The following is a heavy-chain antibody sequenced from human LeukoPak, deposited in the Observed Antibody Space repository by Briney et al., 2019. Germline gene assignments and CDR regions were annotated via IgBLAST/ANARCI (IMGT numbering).Heavy chain of an antibody. J-gene: IGHJ6*03. V-gene: IGHV1-69*05. CDR2: IIPIFGTA. CDR1: GGTFSSYA. Sequence: ASVKVSRKASGGTFSSYAISWVRQAPGQGLEWMGGIIPIFGTANYAQKFQGRVTITTDESTSTAYMELSSLRSEDTAVYYCARDYMLEPAEFYYYYTDVWGKGTTVTVSS. CDR3: ARDYMLEPAEFYYYYTDV. D-gene: IGHD1-14*01.